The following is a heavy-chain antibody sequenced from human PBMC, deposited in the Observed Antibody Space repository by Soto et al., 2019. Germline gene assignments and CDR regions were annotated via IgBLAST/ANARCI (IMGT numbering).Heavy chain of an antibody. V-gene: IGHV3-33*01. J-gene: IGHJ4*02. CDR2: IWYDGSNK. Sequence: GGSLRLSCAASGFTFSGSGMHWVRQAPGKGLEWVAVIWYDGSNKHYADSVKGRFTISRDNSNSTLYLQMNSLRAEDTAVYYCVRLYGTKSPFDYWGQGTLVTVSS. D-gene: IGHD1-1*01. CDR1: GFTFSGSG. CDR3: VRLYGTKSPFDY.